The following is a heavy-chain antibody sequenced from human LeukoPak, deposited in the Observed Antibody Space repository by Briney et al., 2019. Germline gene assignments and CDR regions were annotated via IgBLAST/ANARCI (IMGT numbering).Heavy chain of an antibody. J-gene: IGHJ4*02. CDR3: ARGPIRGYFDY. CDR2: IFYSGST. V-gene: IGHV4-39*07. CDR1: GDSISSYY. D-gene: IGHD3-22*01. Sequence: SETLSLTCTVSGDSISSYYWGWIRQPPGKGLEWIGSIFYSGSTYYNPSLKSRVTISVDTSKNQFSLKLSSVTAADTAVYYCARGPIRGYFDYWGQGTLVTVSS.